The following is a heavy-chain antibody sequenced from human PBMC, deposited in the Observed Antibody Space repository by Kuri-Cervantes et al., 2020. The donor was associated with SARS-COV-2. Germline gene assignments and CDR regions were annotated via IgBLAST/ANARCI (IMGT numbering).Heavy chain of an antibody. D-gene: IGHD2-21*01. CDR2: INHSGST. V-gene: IGHV4-34*01. CDR3: ARTITGIEHIVALIATYYYYSYMDV. Sequence: SQTLALTCAVYGGSFSGYHWSWIRQPPGKGLEWIGEINHSGSTNYDPSLKSRVTISVDTSKNQFSLRLSSVTAADTAVYYCARTITGIEHIVALIATYYYYSYMDVWGKGTTVTVSS. CDR1: GGSFSGYH. J-gene: IGHJ6*03.